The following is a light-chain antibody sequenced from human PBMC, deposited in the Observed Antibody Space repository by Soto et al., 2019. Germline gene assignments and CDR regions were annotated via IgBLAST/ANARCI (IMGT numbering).Light chain of an antibody. CDR1: SSNIGNNN. Sequence: QSVLTQPPSASATPGQRVTISCSGSSSNIGNNNAYWYQHVPGTAPKLIIHHNSLRPSWVPDRFSGSKSGTSASLAISGLQSDDESDYYCGTWDSSLSAVVFGGGTKLTVL. V-gene: IGLV1-47*02. CDR3: GTWDSSLSAVV. J-gene: IGLJ2*01. CDR2: HNS.